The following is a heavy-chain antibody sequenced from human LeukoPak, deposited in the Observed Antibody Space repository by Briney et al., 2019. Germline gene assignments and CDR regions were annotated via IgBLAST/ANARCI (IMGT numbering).Heavy chain of an antibody. Sequence: GGSLRLSCAASGFTFSSYSMNWVRQAPGKGLEWVSSISSSYISYADSVMGRFTISRDNAKNSLYLQMNGLRAEDTAVYYCARAAGYGDYVPWFDPWGQGTLVTVSS. CDR1: GFTFSSYS. CDR3: ARAAGYGDYVPWFDP. D-gene: IGHD4-17*01. V-gene: IGHV3-21*01. CDR2: ISSSYI. J-gene: IGHJ5*02.